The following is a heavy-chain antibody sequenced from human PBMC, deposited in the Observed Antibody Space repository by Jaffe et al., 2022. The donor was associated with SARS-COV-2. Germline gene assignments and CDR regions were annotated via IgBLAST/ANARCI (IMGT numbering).Heavy chain of an antibody. Sequence: EVQLVESGGGLVQPGGSLRLSCAASGITFSSYTMNWVRQAPGKGPEWVASNSVSDVKYYADSVRGRFTISRDDAKNSLFLQMNSLRDEDTSVYYCASGNYGAFDHWGQGTLVTVSS. V-gene: IGHV3-48*02. CDR1: GITFSSYT. J-gene: IGHJ4*02. CDR2: NSVSDVK. CDR3: ASGNYGAFDH. D-gene: IGHD3-16*01.